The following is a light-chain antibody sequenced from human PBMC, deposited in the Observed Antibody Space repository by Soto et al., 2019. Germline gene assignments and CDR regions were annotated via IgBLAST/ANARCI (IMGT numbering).Light chain of an antibody. CDR3: QKSYSTPWK. J-gene: IGKJ1*01. V-gene: IGKV1-39*01. CDR1: QSISSY. Sequence: DIQMTQSPSTLSASVGDRVTITCLASQSISSYLNWYQQKPGKAPKLLIYAASSLQSGVPSRFSGSGSGTDFTLTISSLQPEDFATYYCQKSYSTPWKFGQGTKVDIK. CDR2: AAS.